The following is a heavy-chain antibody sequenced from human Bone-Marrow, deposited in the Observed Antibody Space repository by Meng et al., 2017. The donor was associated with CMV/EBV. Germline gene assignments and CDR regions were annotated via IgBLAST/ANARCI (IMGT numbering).Heavy chain of an antibody. V-gene: IGHV3-74*01. CDR1: GFTFSSYW. D-gene: IGHD3-3*01. Sequence: GESLKISCAASGFTFSSYWMHWVRQAPGKGLVWVSRINSDGSSTSYADSVKGRFTISRDNAKNTLYLQMNSLRAEDTAVYYCARGCYDFWSGYYYYYYYGMDVWVQGTTVTVTS. CDR3: ARGCYDFWSGYYYYYYYGMDV. J-gene: IGHJ6*02. CDR2: INSDGSST.